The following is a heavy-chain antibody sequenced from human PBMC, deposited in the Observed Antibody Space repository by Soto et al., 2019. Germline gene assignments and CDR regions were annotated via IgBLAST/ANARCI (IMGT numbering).Heavy chain of an antibody. Sequence: SETLSLTCTVSGGSISNGYYSSSCVRQNPGKGLEWIGHIYHSGRTYYNPSLKSRVTISVDRSKNQSSLKLSSVTAADTAVDYCARALITKVDYWGQGTLVTVSS. D-gene: IGHD3-10*01. CDR2: IYHSGRT. J-gene: IGHJ4*02. CDR1: GGSISNGYYS. V-gene: IGHV4-30-2*01. CDR3: ARALITKVDY.